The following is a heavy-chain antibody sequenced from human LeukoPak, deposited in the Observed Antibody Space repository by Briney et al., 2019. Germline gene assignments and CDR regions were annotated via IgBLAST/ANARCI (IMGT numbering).Heavy chain of an antibody. V-gene: IGHV1-24*01. CDR1: GYTLTELS. Sequence: GASVKVSCKVSGYTLTELSMHWVRQAPGKGLEWMGGFDPEDGEIIYAQKFQGRVTMTEDTSTDTAYMELSSLRSEGTAVYYCATELGLYSGSYGWFDPWGQGTLVTVSS. CDR3: ATELGLYSGSYGWFDP. CDR2: FDPEDGEI. J-gene: IGHJ5*02. D-gene: IGHD1-26*01.